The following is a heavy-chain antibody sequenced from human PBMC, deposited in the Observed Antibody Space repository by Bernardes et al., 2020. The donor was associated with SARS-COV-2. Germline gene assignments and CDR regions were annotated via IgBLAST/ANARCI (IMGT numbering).Heavy chain of an antibody. Sequence: ASVKVSCKASGYTFTSYDINWVRQATGQGLEWMGWMNPNSGNTGYAQKFQGRVTMTRNTSISTAYMELSSLRSEDTAVYYCASGGLTWYSSSWNLFDYWGQGTLVTVSS. D-gene: IGHD6-13*01. V-gene: IGHV1-8*01. CDR3: ASGGLTWYSSSWNLFDY. CDR1: GYTFTSYD. J-gene: IGHJ4*02. CDR2: MNPNSGNT.